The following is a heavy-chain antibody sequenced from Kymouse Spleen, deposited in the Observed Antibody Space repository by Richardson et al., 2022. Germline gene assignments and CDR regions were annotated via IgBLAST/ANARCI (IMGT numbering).Heavy chain of an antibody. V-gene: IGHV3-9*01. CDR1: GFTFDDYA. CDR2: ISWNSGSI. J-gene: IGHJ6*02. CDR3: AKDNSSSYYYYYGMDV. Sequence: EVQLVESGGGLVQPGRSLRLSCAASGFTFDDYAMHWVRQAPGKGLEWVSGISWNSGSIGYADSVKGRFTISRDNAKNSLYLQMNSLRAEDTALYYCAKDNSSSYYYYYGMDVWGQGTTVTVSS. D-gene: IGHD6-6*01.